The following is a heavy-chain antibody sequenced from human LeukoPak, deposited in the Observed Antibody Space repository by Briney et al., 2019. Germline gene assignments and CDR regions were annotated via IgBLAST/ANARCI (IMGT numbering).Heavy chain of an antibody. CDR1: GYTFTSYY. J-gene: IGHJ4*02. CDR2: INPSGGST. CDR3: ARVNAVTRYDY. V-gene: IGHV1-46*01. D-gene: IGHD4-17*01. Sequence: GASVKVSCKASGYTFTSYYMHWVRQAPGQGLEWMGVINPSGGSTSYAQKFQGRVTMTRDMSTSTVYMELSSLRSEDTAVYYCARVNAVTRYDYWGQGTLVTVSS.